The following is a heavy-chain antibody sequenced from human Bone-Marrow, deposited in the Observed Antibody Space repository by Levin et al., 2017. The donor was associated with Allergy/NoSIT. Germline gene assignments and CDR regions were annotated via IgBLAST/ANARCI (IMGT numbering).Heavy chain of an antibody. CDR3: AKDPDWTPGDDAFDV. V-gene: IGHV3-23*01. D-gene: IGHD1-1*01. Sequence: PGESLKISCAAAGFTFSSCAMGWVRQAPGKGLEWVSSISSSGSTSYYADSVKARFTISRDNSKNMLYLQMNSLSAEDTALYYCAKDPDWTPGDDAFDVWGQGTMVTVSS. CDR2: ISSSGSTS. CDR1: GFTFSSCA. J-gene: IGHJ3*01.